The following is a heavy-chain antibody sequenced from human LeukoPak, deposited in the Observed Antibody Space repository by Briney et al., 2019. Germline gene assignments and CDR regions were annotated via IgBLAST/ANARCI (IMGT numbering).Heavy chain of an antibody. CDR1: GGSISSSSYY. D-gene: IGHD3-22*01. V-gene: IGHV4-39*01. J-gene: IGHJ1*01. CDR2: IYYSGST. Sequence: SETLSLTCTVSGGSISSSSYYWGWIRQPPGKGLEWNGSIYYSGSTYYNPSLKSRVTISVDTSKNQFSLKLSSVTAADTAVYYCASSASPAYYYDSSGYYQFFQRWGQGTLVSVSS. CDR3: ASSASPAYYYDSSGYYQFFQR.